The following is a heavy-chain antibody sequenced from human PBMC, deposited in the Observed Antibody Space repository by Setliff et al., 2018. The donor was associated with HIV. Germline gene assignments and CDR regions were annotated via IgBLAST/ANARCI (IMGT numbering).Heavy chain of an antibody. D-gene: IGHD5-18*01. J-gene: IGHJ1*01. Sequence: AASVKVSCKTSGGTFSNYVISWVRQAPGQGLEWMGGIIPIVNIANYAQKFQGRVTITADKSTSTVYMELRSLRSEDTAVYFCARGWSEDTSVVQVEYFQHWGQGTLVTVSS. CDR3: ARGWSEDTSVVQVEYFQH. V-gene: IGHV1-69*10. CDR1: GGTFSNYV. CDR2: IIPIVNIA.